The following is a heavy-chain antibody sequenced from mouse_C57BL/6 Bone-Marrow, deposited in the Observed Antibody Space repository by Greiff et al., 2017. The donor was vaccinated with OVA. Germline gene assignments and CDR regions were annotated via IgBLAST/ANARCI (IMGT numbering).Heavy chain of an antibody. CDR2: ISDGGSYT. J-gene: IGHJ4*01. D-gene: IGHD3-2*02. CDR3: ERRAVGTAQATCAMDY. V-gene: IGHV5-4*03. CDR1: GFTFSSYA. Sequence: EVHLVESGGGLVKPGGSLKLSCAASGFTFSSYAMSWVRQTPEKRLEWVATISDGGSYTYYPDNVKGRFTISRDNAKNNLYLQMSHLKSEDTAQYYCERRAVGTAQATCAMDYWGQGTSVTVSS.